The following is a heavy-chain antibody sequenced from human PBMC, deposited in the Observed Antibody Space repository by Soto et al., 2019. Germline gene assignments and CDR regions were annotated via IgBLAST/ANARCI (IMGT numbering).Heavy chain of an antibody. CDR1: GGTFSSYA. V-gene: IGHV1-69*13. CDR2: IIPIFGTA. CDR3: ARDNGAVAGTGYYYYYGMDV. Sequence: SVKVSCKASGGTFSSYAISWVRQAPGQGLEWIGGIIPIFGTANYAQKFQGRVTITADESTSTAYMELSSLRSEDTAVYYCARDNGAVAGTGYYYYYGMDVWGQGTTVTVSS. J-gene: IGHJ6*02. D-gene: IGHD6-19*01.